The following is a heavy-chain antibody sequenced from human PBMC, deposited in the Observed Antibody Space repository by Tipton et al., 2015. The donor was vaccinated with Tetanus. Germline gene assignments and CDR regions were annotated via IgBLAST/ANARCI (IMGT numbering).Heavy chain of an antibody. CDR3: ARDGDTSGHYGIFDS. CDR1: GFTFDNYA. Sequence: SLRLSCAASGFTFDNYALHWVRQAPGKGLQWLAVIWYDGSNQYYEESMKGRFTISRDNAKNTIFLQMNSLRAEDTAVYYCARDGDTSGHYGIFDSWGQGTLLIVSS. J-gene: IGHJ4*02. CDR2: IWYDGSNQ. V-gene: IGHV3-33*01. D-gene: IGHD3-22*01.